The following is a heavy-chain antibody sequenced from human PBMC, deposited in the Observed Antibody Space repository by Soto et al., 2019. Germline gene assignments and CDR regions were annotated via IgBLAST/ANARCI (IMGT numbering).Heavy chain of an antibody. CDR2: INGGGIST. J-gene: IGHJ5*02. D-gene: IGHD3-10*01. CDR3: AFLSPYDSGSYSFRYNWFHP. Sequence: GGSLRLSCAASGFTFRNYAMSWARQTPEKGLERVSAINGGGISTYYAISVKGRFTISRDNSKNTVFLQMNTLRNDETAMNFFAFLSPYDSGSYSFRYNWFHPWGQGTLVTVSS. CDR1: GFTFRNYA. V-gene: IGHV3-23*01.